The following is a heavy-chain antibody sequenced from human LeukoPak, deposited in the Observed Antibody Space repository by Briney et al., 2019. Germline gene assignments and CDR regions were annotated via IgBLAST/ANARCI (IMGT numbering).Heavy chain of an antibody. CDR2: ISSDGSDK. CDR1: GFTFSSYP. CDR3: ARDYPADY. J-gene: IGHJ4*02. Sequence: PGGSLRLSCVASGFTFSSYPMHWVRQAPGKGLEWVALISSDGSDKKYADSVKGRFTISRDNSKNTLYLQMHSLGVEDTAAYYCARDYPADYWGQGTLVTVSS. V-gene: IGHV3-30-3*01.